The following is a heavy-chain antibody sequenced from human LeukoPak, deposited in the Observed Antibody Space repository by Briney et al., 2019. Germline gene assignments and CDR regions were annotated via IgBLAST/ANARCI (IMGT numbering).Heavy chain of an antibody. CDR1: GGSISSYY. V-gene: IGHV4-59*01. CDR3: ARGYGIRSYYYYGMDV. Sequence: PSETLSLTCTVSGGSISSYYWSWIRQPPGKGLEWIGYIYYSGSTNYNPSLKSRVTISVDTSKNQFSLKLSSMTAADTAVYYCARGYGIRSYYYYGMDVWGQGTTVTVSS. CDR2: IYYSGST. J-gene: IGHJ6*02. D-gene: IGHD6-13*01.